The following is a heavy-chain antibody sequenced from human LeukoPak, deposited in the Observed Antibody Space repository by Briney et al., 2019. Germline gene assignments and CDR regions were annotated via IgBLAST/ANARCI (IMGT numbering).Heavy chain of an antibody. CDR1: GYTFTRYY. CDR3: ARDLEIDGYSYGVFDY. D-gene: IGHD5-18*01. V-gene: IGHV1-46*01. J-gene: IGHJ4*02. Sequence: ASVKVSCKASGYTFTRYYMHWVRQAPGQGLEWMGVINPSGGSTRYAQSFQGRVTLTRDTSTSTFYMGLSSLRSEDTAVYYRARDLEIDGYSYGVFDYWGQGTLLTVSS. CDR2: INPSGGST.